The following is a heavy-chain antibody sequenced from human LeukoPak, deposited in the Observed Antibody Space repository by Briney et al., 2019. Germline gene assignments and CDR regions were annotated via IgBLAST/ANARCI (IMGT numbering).Heavy chain of an antibody. J-gene: IGHJ4*02. CDR1: GGSIKSSIYY. Sequence: PSETLSLTCSVSGGSIKSSIYYWGWIRQSPGKGLEWIGNVYYSGKTYYNPSLGSRVTISLDTSKNQFSLRLTSVTAADTAVYYCARDGDGYGSGWDYWGQGTLVTVSS. V-gene: IGHV4-39*07. CDR2: VYYSGKT. CDR3: ARDGDGYGSGWDY. D-gene: IGHD6-19*01.